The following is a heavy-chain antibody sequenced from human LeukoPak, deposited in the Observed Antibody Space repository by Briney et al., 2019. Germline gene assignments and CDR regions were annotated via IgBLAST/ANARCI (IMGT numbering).Heavy chain of an antibody. CDR2: FDPGNDET. V-gene: IGHV1-24*01. CDR3: ASAAGGLNYYFFAMDV. J-gene: IGHJ6*02. D-gene: IGHD2-15*01. CDR1: GSTLAALS. Sequence: APVKVSCKVSGSTLAALSMHWVRQTPAKGLEWMAGFDPGNDETVYAQNLQGRLTVTEDSSTETAYMELNSLTSDDTAVYYCASAAGGLNYYFFAMDVWGQGTTVTVSS.